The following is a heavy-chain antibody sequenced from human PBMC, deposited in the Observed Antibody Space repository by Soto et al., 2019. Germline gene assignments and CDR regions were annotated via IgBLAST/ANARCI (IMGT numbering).Heavy chain of an antibody. CDR2: IYYSGST. CDR1: GGSISSGDYY. J-gene: IGHJ4*02. D-gene: IGHD2-15*01. Sequence: QVQLQESGPGLVKPSQTLSLTCTVSGGSISSGDYYWSWIRQPPGKGLEWIGYIYYSGSTYYNPSHRSRITISVDTSKYQFSLKLSSVTAADTAVYYCARSPVTDCSGGSCFSMDYWGQGTLVTVSS. CDR3: ARSPVTDCSGGSCFSMDY. V-gene: IGHV4-30-4*01.